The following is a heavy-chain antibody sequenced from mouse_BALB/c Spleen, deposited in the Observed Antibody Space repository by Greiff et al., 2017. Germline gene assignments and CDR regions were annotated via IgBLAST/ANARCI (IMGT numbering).Heavy chain of an antibody. V-gene: IGHV14-3*02. J-gene: IGHJ2*01. CDR2: IDPANGNT. Sequence: EVKLMESGAELVKPGASVKLSCTASGFNIKDTYMHWVKQRPEQGLEWIGRIDPANGNTKYDPKFQGKATITADTSSNTAYLQLSSLTSEDTAVYYCARRPDYWGQGTTLTVSS. CDR1: GFNIKDTY. CDR3: ARRPDY.